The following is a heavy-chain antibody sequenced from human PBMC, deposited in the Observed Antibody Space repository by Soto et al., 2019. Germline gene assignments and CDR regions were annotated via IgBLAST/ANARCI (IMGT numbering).Heavy chain of an antibody. Sequence: GGSLRLSCAASGFTFSSYSMNWVHQAPGKGLEWVSSISSSSSYIYYADSVKGRFTISRDNAKNSLYLQMNSLRAEDTAVYYCARVLYYYGSGSNLSLNPPPYYMDVWGKGTTVTVSS. J-gene: IGHJ6*03. CDR2: ISSSSSYI. CDR3: ARVLYYYGSGSNLSLNPPPYYMDV. V-gene: IGHV3-21*01. CDR1: GFTFSSYS. D-gene: IGHD3-10*01.